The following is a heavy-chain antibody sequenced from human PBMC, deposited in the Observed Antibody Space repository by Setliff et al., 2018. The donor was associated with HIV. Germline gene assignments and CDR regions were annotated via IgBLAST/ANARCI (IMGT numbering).Heavy chain of an antibody. CDR1: GSFINSDY. J-gene: IGHJ6*02. Sequence: SETLSLTCAVSGSFINSDYWGWIRQPPGKGLEWIGSIYHSATTYYNPSLWGRVTISVDTFKNQFSLKLSSVTAADTAVYYCARRIAMAQSYYYYGMDVWGQGTTVTVSS. V-gene: IGHV4-38-2*01. CDR2: IYHSATT. D-gene: IGHD5-18*01. CDR3: ARRIAMAQSYYYYGMDV.